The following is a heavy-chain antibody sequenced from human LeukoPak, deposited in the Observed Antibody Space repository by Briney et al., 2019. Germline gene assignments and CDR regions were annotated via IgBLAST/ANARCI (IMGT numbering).Heavy chain of an antibody. CDR1: GYTFTGYY. V-gene: IGHV1-2*02. J-gene: IGHJ6*03. D-gene: IGHD3-10*01. Sequence: VSVKVSCKASGYTFTGYYMLWVRQAPGQGLEWMGWINPNSGGTNYAQKFQGRVTMTRDTSISTAYMELSRLRFDDTAVYYCARGLSGRVVSYGSGSYPYYYYYYMDVWGKGTTVTISS. CDR2: INPNSGGT. CDR3: ARGLSGRVVSYGSGSYPYYYYYYMDV.